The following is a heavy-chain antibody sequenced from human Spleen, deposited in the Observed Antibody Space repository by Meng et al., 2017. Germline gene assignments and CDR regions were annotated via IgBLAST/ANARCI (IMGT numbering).Heavy chain of an antibody. D-gene: IGHD6-25*01. V-gene: IGHV1-8*01. CDR3: ARDEDISAAGKLFGDY. CDR2: MNPNSGNT. J-gene: IGHJ4*02. Sequence: QGHLLQSGADVKKPGASVKVSCKASGYTFTSYDINWVRQATGQGLEWMGWMNPNSGNTGYAQKFQARVTMTGDTSISTAYMELSGLRSDDTAMYYCARDEDISAAGKLFGDYWGQGTLVTVSS. CDR1: GYTFTSYD.